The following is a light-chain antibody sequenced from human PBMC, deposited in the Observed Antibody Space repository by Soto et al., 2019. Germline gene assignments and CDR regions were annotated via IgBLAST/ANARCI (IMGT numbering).Light chain of an antibody. J-gene: IGKJ1*01. Sequence: DIQMTQSPSTLSASVGDRVTITCRASQSISSWLAWYQQKPGKAPKPLIYKASSVESGVPSRFSGSGSGTEFTLTISSLQPDDFATYYCQQYHSFSRTFGPGTKVEI. CDR2: KAS. CDR3: QQYHSFSRT. CDR1: QSISSW. V-gene: IGKV1-5*03.